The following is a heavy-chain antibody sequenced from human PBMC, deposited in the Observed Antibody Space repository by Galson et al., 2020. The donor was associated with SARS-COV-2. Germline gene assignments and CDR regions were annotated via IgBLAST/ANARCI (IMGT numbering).Heavy chain of an antibody. J-gene: IGHJ5*02. CDR2: ISGSGGST. D-gene: IGHD7-27*01. Sequence: GESLKISCAASGFTFSSYAMSWVRQAPGKGLEWVSAISGSGGSTYYADSVKGRFTISRDNSKNTLYLQMNSLRAEDTAVYYCAKGPNTLGPNGDGFGPGGQGTLGTVSA. V-gene: IGHV3-23*01. CDR1: GFTFSSYA. CDR3: AKGPNTLGPNGDGFGP.